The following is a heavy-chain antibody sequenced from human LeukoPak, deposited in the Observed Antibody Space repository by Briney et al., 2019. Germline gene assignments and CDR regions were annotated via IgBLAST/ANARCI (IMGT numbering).Heavy chain of an antibody. CDR3: ARAFTSTGYYYVEY. J-gene: IGHJ4*02. V-gene: IGHV3-33*01. CDR2: IWDDGSNE. CDR1: GFTFSNYG. Sequence: GGSLRLSCAASGFTFSNYGMHWVRQAPGKGLEWVAVIWDDGSNEYYADSVKGRFTIFRDNRRNTLYLQMNSLRAEDTAVYYCARAFTSTGYYYVEYWGQGTLVTVSS. D-gene: IGHD3-22*01.